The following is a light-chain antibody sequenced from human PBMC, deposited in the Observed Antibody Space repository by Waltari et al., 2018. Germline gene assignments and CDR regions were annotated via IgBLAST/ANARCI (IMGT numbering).Light chain of an antibody. CDR1: QTLLYSSTNKKY. CDR3: QQYYSTPFT. V-gene: IGKV4-1*01. Sequence: DIVMTQSPDSLTVSLSERTTINCKSSQTLLYSSTNKKYLAWYQQKPGQSPKLLIYWASTRESGVPDRFSGSGSGTDFTLTISSLQTEDVAVYYCQQYYSTPFTFGGGTKVEIK. J-gene: IGKJ4*01. CDR2: WAS.